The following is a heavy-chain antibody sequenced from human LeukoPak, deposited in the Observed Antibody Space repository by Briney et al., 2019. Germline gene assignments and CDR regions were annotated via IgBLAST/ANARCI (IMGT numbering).Heavy chain of an antibody. CDR3: AKGSRLARYYFDY. CDR2: ISGSGGST. V-gene: IGHV3-23*01. CDR1: GFTFSSYA. J-gene: IGHJ4*02. D-gene: IGHD6-13*01. Sequence: PGGSLRLSCAASGFTFSSYAMSWVRQAPGKGLEWVSAISGSGGSTYYADSVKGRFTISRDNSKNTLHLQMNSLRAEDTAVYYCAKGSRLARYYFDYWGQGTLVTVSS.